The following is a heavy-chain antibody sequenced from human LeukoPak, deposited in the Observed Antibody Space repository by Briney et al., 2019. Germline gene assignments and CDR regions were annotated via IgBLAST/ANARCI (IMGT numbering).Heavy chain of an antibody. D-gene: IGHD3-10*01. CDR1: GFNFSNAW. J-gene: IGHJ6*03. Sequence: GGSLRLSCAASGFNFSNAWMSWVRQAPGKGLEWVGRIKSKTDGGTTDYAAPVKGRFTISRDDSKNTLYLQMNSLKTEDTAVYYCARGIWFGEGYYFYMDVWGKGTTVTISS. CDR3: ARGIWFGEGYYFYMDV. V-gene: IGHV3-15*01. CDR2: IKSKTDGGTT.